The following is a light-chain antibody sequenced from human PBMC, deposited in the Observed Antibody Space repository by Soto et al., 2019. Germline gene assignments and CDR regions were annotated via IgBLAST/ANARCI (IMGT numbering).Light chain of an antibody. CDR2: RNN. V-gene: IGLV1-47*01. J-gene: IGLJ2*01. CDR3: AAWDDSLSGREV. Sequence: QSVLTQPPSASGTPGQRVTISCSGSSCNIGSNYVYWYQQLPGTAPKLLIYRNNQRPSGVPDRFSGSKSGTSASLAISGLRSEDEADYYCAAWDDSLSGREVFGGGTKLTVL. CDR1: SCNIGSNY.